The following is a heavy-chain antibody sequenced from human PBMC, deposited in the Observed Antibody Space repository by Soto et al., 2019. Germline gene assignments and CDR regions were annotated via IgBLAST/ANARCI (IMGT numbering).Heavy chain of an antibody. J-gene: IGHJ5*02. CDR3: ARSPPWAYYYDSSGYFNWFDP. CDR2: INPNSGGT. V-gene: IGHV1-2*04. CDR1: GYTFTGYY. Sequence: ASVKVSCKASGYTFTGYYMHWLRQAPGQGLEWMGWINPNSGGTNYAQKFQGWVTMTRDTSISTAYMELSRLRSDDTAVYYCARSPPWAYYYDSSGYFNWFDPWGQGTLVTVSS. D-gene: IGHD3-22*01.